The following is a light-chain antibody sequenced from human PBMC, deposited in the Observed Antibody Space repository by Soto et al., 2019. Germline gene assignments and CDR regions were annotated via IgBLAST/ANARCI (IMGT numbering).Light chain of an antibody. CDR3: QVRTDWPPFKYT. CDR1: QSVDSF. Sequence: EIVLTQSPASLSLSPGERATLSCRASQSVDSFLAWYQQKPGRTPRLLIYDTSNRATGIPARFSGSGSGTDFTLTISRLEPEDFAVYYCQVRTDWPPFKYTFGQGTKLEV. J-gene: IGKJ2*01. CDR2: DTS. V-gene: IGKV3-11*01.